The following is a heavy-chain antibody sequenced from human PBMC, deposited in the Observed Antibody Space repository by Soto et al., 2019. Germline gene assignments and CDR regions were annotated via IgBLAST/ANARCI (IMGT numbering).Heavy chain of an antibody. CDR2: ISSSSSYI. CDR1: GFNFISYS. V-gene: IGHV3-21*01. J-gene: IGHJ4*02. CDR3: ARDPGLAVAGDFDY. D-gene: IGHD6-19*01. Sequence: GGSLRLSCTASGFNFISYSMNWVRQAPGKGLEWVSSISSSSSYIYYADSVKGRFTISRDNAKNSLYLQMNSLRAEDTAVYYCARDPGLAVAGDFDYWGQGTLVTVSS.